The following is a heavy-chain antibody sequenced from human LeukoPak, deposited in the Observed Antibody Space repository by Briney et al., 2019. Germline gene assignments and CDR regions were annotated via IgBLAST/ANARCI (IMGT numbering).Heavy chain of an antibody. CDR2: IYYTGGT. CDR3: AKYGGSGWVIDY. CDR1: GASISSNY. D-gene: IGHD6-19*01. Sequence: SETLSLTCTVSGASISSNYWTWIRQPPGRGLEYIGYIYYTGGTNYNPSLKSRVTISVDTSKNQFSLKLSSVTAADTAVYFCAKYGGSGWVIDYWGQGTLVTVSS. J-gene: IGHJ4*02. V-gene: IGHV4-59*08.